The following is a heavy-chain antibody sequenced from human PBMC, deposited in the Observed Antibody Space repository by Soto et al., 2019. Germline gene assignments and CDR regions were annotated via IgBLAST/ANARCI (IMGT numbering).Heavy chain of an antibody. CDR1: GYTFTSYD. V-gene: IGHV1-8*01. Sequence: ASVKVSCKASGYTFTSYDINWVRQATGQGLEWMGWMNPNSGNTGYAQKFQGRVTMTRNTSISTAYMELSSLRSEDTAAYYCAREVAELTAFLSEGNWFDPWGQGTLVTVSS. CDR3: AREVAELTAFLSEGNWFDP. D-gene: IGHD1-26*01. J-gene: IGHJ5*02. CDR2: MNPNSGNT.